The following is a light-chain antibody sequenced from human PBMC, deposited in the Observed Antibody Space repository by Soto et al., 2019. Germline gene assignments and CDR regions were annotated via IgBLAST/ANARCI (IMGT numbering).Light chain of an antibody. CDR2: DAS. Sequence: EIVLTQSPGTLSLSPGERATLSCRASQSVSSSYLAWYPQKPGQAPRLLIYDASSRATGIPDRFSGSGSGTDFTLTISRLEPEDFAVYYCQQYGSSPRTFGQGTKVDIK. J-gene: IGKJ1*01. CDR3: QQYGSSPRT. V-gene: IGKV3-20*01. CDR1: QSVSSSY.